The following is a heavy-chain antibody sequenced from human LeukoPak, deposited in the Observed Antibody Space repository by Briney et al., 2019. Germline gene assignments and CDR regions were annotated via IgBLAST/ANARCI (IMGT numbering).Heavy chain of an antibody. CDR2: ISRSSSYI. D-gene: IGHD5-24*01. CDR1: GFTFSSYS. V-gene: IGHV3-21*01. J-gene: IGHJ4*02. CDR3: ARDLGDGYNPLDY. Sequence: GGSLRLSCAASGFTFSSYSMNWGRQAPGTGLEWVSFISRSSSYIYYADSVKGRFTISRDNAKNSLYLQMNSLRAEDTAVYYCARDLGDGYNPLDYWGQGTLVTVSS.